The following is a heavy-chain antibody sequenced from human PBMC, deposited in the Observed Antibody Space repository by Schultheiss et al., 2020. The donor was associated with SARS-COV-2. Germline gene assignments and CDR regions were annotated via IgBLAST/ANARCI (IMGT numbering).Heavy chain of an antibody. CDR1: GHSISSGYY. V-gene: IGHV4-61*01. CDR3: ARVGQWLVQGWFDP. Sequence: SETLSLICTVSGHSISSGYYWGWIRQPPGKGLEWIGYVHHSGSTNYNPSLKSRVTISVDTSKNQFSLKLSSVTAADTAVYYCARVGQWLVQGWFDPWGQGTLVTVSS. J-gene: IGHJ5*02. CDR2: VHHSGST. D-gene: IGHD6-19*01.